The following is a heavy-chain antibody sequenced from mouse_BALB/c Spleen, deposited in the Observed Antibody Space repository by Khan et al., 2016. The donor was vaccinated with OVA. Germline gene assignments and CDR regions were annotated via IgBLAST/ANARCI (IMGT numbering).Heavy chain of an antibody. Sequence: QVQLKESGPGLVQPSQSLSITCTVSGFSLTSYGVHWVRQSPGKGLEWLGVIWSGGSTDYNAAFISRLSISKDNSKSQVFFKMNSLQANDIAIYFDTSTHYGAYVFAYWGQGTMLTVSA. J-gene: IGHJ3*01. CDR3: TSTHYGAYVFAY. D-gene: IGHD2-13*01. CDR1: GFSLTSYG. V-gene: IGHV2-2*02. CDR2: IWSGGST.